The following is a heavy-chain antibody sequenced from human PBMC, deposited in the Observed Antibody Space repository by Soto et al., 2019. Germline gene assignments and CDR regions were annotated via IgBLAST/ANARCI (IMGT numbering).Heavy chain of an antibody. Sequence: EVQLVESGGGLVKPGGSLRLSCAASGFTFSSYSMNWVRQAQGKGLEWVSSISSSSSYIYYADSVKGRFTISRDNAKNSMYLQMISLRAEDTAGYYCARDGSSWYPLLWGQGTLVTVSS. V-gene: IGHV3-21*01. D-gene: IGHD6-13*01. CDR2: ISSSSSYI. CDR1: GFTFSSYS. CDR3: ARDGSSWYPLL. J-gene: IGHJ4*02.